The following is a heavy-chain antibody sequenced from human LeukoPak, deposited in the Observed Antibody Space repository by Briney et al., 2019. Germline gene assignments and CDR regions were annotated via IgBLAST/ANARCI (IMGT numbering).Heavy chain of an antibody. V-gene: IGHV3-11*05. Sequence: GGSLRLSCAASGFTFNDYYMSWIRQAPGKGLEWVSCIDNRSTNTNYADSVKGRFTISRDNVKNLLYLEMNSLRAEDTAVYYCARDNQQVARFDPWGQGTLVTVSS. D-gene: IGHD6-13*01. CDR2: IDNRSTNT. CDR3: ARDNQQVARFDP. CDR1: GFTFNDYY. J-gene: IGHJ5*02.